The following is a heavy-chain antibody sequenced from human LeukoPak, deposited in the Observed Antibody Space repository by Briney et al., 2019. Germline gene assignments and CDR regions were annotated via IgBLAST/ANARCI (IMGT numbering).Heavy chain of an antibody. CDR3: AISDHYFDY. V-gene: IGHV3-43*02. CDR2: ISGDSGST. J-gene: IGHJ4*02. Sequence: PGESLRLSCAAPGFTFDDYAMHWVRQPPGKGLEWVSLISGDSGSTYYADSVKGRFAISRDNSKNSLYLQMNSLRTEDTALYYCAISDHYFDYWGQGTLVTVSS. CDR1: GFTFDDYA.